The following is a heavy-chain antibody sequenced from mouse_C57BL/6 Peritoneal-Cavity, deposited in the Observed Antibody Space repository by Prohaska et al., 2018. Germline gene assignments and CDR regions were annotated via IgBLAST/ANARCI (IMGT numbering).Heavy chain of an antibody. V-gene: IGHV4-1*01. CDR1: GIDFSRYW. D-gene: IGHD2-2*01. CDR2: INPYSSTI. J-gene: IGHJ4*01. CDR3: ARWLPYAMDY. Sequence: EVKLLQSGGGLVQPGGSLKLSCAASGIDFSRYWMSWVRRAPGKGLEWIGEINPYSSTINYAPSLKYKFIMSRDNAKNTLYLKISKVRAEETALYYCARWLPYAMDYWGKGTSVTVAS.